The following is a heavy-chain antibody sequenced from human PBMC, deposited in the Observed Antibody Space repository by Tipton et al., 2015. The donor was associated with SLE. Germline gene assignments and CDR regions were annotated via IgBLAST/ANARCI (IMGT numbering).Heavy chain of an antibody. D-gene: IGHD2-21*02. CDR2: IRQDGSEI. Sequence: SLRLSCTASGFPINNYWMSWVRQAPGKRPEWVGTIRQDGSEIFQGDSMKGRFIISRYNAQNSLYLQVISLRAEDTAIYYCARSGTDRYSVYSDFWGRGTLVSVSS. CDR1: GFPINNYW. J-gene: IGHJ4*02. V-gene: IGHV3-7*05. CDR3: ARSGTDRYSVYSDF.